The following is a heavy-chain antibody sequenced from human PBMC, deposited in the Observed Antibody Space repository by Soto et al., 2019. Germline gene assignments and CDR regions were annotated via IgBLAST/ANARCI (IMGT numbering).Heavy chain of an antibody. J-gene: IGHJ4*02. D-gene: IGHD6-6*01. CDR1: GFLFIKAW. CDR2: IKSKTEVGTT. Sequence: EVQLVESGGAWVRPGGSFGLSFAAFGFLFIKAWWTWVGQAPGKGLEWVGRIKSKTEVGTTDYAAPVKGRFTISRDDSKNTLYLQMNSLKTEDTAVYYCTTLALAARGFDYWGQGTLVTVSS. V-gene: IGHV3-15*07. CDR3: TTLALAARGFDY.